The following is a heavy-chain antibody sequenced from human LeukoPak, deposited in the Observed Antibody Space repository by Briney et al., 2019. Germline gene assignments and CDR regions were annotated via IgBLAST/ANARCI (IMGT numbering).Heavy chain of an antibody. J-gene: IGHJ6*03. Sequence: SETLSLTCAVSGVAISRGGYAWNWIRQPPGKGLEWIAYIYHSGTTYYNPSLKSRVTISVDTSKNQFSLKLSSVTAADTAVYYCARALYGWLPTNYYYMDVWGKGTTVTVSS. V-gene: IGHV4-30-2*01. CDR2: IYHSGTT. D-gene: IGHD3-22*01. CDR1: GVAISRGGYA. CDR3: ARALYGWLPTNYYYMDV.